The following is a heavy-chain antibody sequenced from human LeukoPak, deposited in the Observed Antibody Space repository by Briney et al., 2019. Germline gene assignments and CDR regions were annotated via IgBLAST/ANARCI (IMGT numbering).Heavy chain of an antibody. Sequence: GASVKVSCKASGGTFSNYAISWVRQAPGQGLEWMGWISAYNGNTNYAQKLQGRVTMTTDTSTSTAYMELRSLRSDDTAVYYCARQAESDYDFWSGYYHYYGMDVWGQGTTVTVSS. CDR1: GGTFSNYA. CDR2: ISAYNGNT. CDR3: ARQAESDYDFWSGYYHYYGMDV. D-gene: IGHD3-3*01. J-gene: IGHJ6*02. V-gene: IGHV1-18*01.